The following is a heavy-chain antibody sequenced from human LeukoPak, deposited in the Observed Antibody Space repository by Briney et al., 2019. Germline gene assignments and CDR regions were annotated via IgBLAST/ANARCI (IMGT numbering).Heavy chain of an antibody. Sequence: PSQTLSLTCAVSGGSISSGGYSWSWIRQPPGKGLEWIGYIYHSGSTYYNPSLKSRVTISVDRSKNQSSLKLSSVTAADTAVYYCARASSSWYYYYGMDVWGQGTTVTVSS. V-gene: IGHV4-30-2*01. J-gene: IGHJ6*02. CDR3: ARASSSWYYYYGMDV. D-gene: IGHD6-13*01. CDR2: IYHSGST. CDR1: GGSISSGGYS.